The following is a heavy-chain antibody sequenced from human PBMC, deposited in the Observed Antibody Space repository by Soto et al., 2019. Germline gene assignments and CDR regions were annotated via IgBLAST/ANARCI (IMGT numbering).Heavy chain of an antibody. V-gene: IGHV1-46*01. CDR2: INPSVGST. J-gene: IGHJ6*02. Sequence: ASVKVSCKASGYTFSSYYMHWVRQAPGQGLEWMGVINPSVGSTSYAQKLQGRVTMTTDTSTSTAYMELSSLRSEDTAVYYCARDPPLYCSTASCAREYYYGMDVWGQGTTVTVSS. CDR1: GYTFSSYY. CDR3: ARDPPLYCSTASCAREYYYGMDV. D-gene: IGHD2-2*01.